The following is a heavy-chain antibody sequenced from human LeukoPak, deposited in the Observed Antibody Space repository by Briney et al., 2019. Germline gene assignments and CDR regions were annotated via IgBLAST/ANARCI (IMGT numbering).Heavy chain of an antibody. V-gene: IGHV3-21*01. CDR3: ARDPSSFDY. J-gene: IGHJ4*02. D-gene: IGHD1-26*01. CDR2: ISSSSSYI. Sequence: GGSLRLSCAASGFTFSSYSMNWVRQAPGKGLEWVSSISSSSSYIYYADSVKGRFTISRDNAKNSLYLQMNGLRAEDTAVYYCARDPSSFDYWGQGTLVTVSS. CDR1: GFTFSSYS.